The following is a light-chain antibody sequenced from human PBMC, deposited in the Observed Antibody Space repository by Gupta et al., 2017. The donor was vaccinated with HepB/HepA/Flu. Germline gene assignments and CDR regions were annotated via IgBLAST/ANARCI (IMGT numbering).Light chain of an antibody. V-gene: IGKV1-9*01. CDR1: QGISSY. Sequence: DIQLTQSPSFLSASVGDRVTITCRASQGISSYLAWYQQKPGTAPKLLIYAASTFQSGVPSRFSGSGSGTEFTLTHSSLQPEDFATYYSQPPVTFGGGTKVEIK. J-gene: IGKJ4*01. CDR3: QPPVT. CDR2: AAS.